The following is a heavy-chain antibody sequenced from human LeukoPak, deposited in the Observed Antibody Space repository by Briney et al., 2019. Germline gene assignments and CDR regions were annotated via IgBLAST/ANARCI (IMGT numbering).Heavy chain of an antibody. CDR3: ARDLASDYYDSSGYRLDAFDI. Sequence: SETLSLTCSVSGDSISSSSSYWGWIRQPPGKGLEWIGSIYYSGSTYYNPSLKSRVTISVDTSKNQFSLKLSSVTAADTAVYYCARDLASDYYDSSGYRLDAFDIWGQGTMVTVSS. CDR2: IYYSGST. J-gene: IGHJ3*02. V-gene: IGHV4-39*07. CDR1: GDSISSSSSY. D-gene: IGHD3-22*01.